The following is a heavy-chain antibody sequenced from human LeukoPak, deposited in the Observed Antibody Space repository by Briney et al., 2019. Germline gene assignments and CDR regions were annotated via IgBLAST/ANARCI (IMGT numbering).Heavy chain of an antibody. CDR2: MYTIGTT. D-gene: IGHD5-24*01. CDR1: GGSISTYY. V-gene: IGHV4-4*07. Sequence: PSETLSLTCTVPGGSISTYYWSWIRQPAGKGLEWIGRMYTIGTTNYNPSLKSRVTMSVDTSKNQFSLKLISVTAADTAVYYCARVRAGYYFDYWGQGTLVTVSS. J-gene: IGHJ4*02. CDR3: ARVRAGYYFDY.